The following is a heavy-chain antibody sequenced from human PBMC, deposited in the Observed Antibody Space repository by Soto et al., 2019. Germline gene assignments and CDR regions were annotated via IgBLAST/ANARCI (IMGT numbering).Heavy chain of an antibody. CDR2: IIPIFGTA. Sequence: QVQLVQSGADVKKPGSSVKVSCKASGGTFSSYAISWVRQAPGQGLEWMGGIIPIFGTANYAQKFQGRVTITADKSTSTAYMELSRLRSADTAVHYCARSASDYYYYGMDVWGQVTTVTVSS. J-gene: IGHJ6*02. CDR1: GGTFSSYA. CDR3: ARSASDYYYYGMDV. D-gene: IGHD6-6*01. V-gene: IGHV1-69*06.